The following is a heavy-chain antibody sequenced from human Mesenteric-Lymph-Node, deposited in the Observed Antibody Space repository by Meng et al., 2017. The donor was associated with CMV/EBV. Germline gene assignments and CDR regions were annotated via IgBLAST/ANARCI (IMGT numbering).Heavy chain of an antibody. J-gene: IGHJ6*02. D-gene: IGHD3-3*01. CDR2: ISSSGSTI. V-gene: IGHV3-48*03. CDR3: GVDFWSGYYDYYYGMDV. CDR1: GFTFSSYE. Sequence: GESLKISCAASGFTFSSYEMNWVRQAPGKGLEWVSYISSSGSTIYYADSVKGRFTISRDNAKNSLYLQMNSLRAEDTAVYYCGVDFWSGYYDYYYGMDVWGQGTTVTVSS.